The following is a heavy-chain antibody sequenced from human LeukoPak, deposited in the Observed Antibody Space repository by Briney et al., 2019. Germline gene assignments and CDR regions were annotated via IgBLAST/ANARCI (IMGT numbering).Heavy chain of an antibody. CDR2: INPNTGGT. J-gene: IGHJ4*02. CDR1: GSTFTDYY. D-gene: IGHD6-19*01. V-gene: IGHV1-2*02. Sequence: ASVTVSCKASGSTFTDYYIHCVRQAPGQGLEWMGWINPNTGGTNYAQKFQGRVTMTRDTSITTAYMELSSLTSDDTAVYYCVRLGLAGDFEYWGQGTLVTVSS. CDR3: VRLGLAGDFEY.